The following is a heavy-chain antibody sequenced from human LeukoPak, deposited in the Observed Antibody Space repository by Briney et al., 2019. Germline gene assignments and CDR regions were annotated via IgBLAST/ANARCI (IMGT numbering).Heavy chain of an antibody. D-gene: IGHD1-26*01. V-gene: IGHV3-23*01. J-gene: IGHJ4*02. CDR1: GFTFSSYA. Sequence: GGSLRLSCADSGFTFSSYAMRWVRQAPGKGLEWVSAISGSGGSTYYAESVKGRFTISRDNAKNPLYLQMNSLRAEDTAVYYCSEDRYSGVFCLFHDCVEETLLTVSS. CDR3: SEDRYSGVFCLFHD. CDR2: ISGSGGST.